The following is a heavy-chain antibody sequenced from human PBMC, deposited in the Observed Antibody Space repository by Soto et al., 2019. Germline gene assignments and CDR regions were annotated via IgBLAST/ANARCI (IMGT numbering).Heavy chain of an antibody. CDR3: ARHSYSSGWYNYYYHGMDV. CDR1: GYSFTSYW. Sequence: GEALKISGKGSGYSFTSYWSGWVRQMPGKGLEWMGIIYPGDSDTRYSPSFQGQVTISADKSISTAYLQWSSLKASDTAMYYCARHSYSSGWYNYYYHGMDVWGKGPTVTVS. D-gene: IGHD6-19*01. J-gene: IGHJ6*04. V-gene: IGHV5-51*01. CDR2: IYPGDSDT.